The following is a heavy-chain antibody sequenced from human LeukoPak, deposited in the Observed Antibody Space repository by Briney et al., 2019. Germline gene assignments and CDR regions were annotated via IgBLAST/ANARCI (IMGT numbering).Heavy chain of an antibody. D-gene: IGHD2-8*02. V-gene: IGHV1-2*02. Sequence: ASVKVSCKASGGTFSSYAISWVRQAPGQGLEWMGWINVNSGATKYAQKFQGRVTMTRDTSVSTAYMDLSSLRSDDTAVYYCAADNTGNPPYDPWGRGTLVTVSS. CDR3: AADNTGNPPYDP. CDR2: INVNSGAT. CDR1: GGTFSSYA. J-gene: IGHJ5*02.